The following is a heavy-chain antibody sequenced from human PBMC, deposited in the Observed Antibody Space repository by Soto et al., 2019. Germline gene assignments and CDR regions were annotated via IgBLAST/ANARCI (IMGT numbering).Heavy chain of an antibody. D-gene: IGHD3-3*01. CDR2: ISNDGSNK. CDR3: ARVAIFGVVATYGMDV. V-gene: IGHV3-30-3*01. CDR1: GFTFSSYA. Sequence: QVQLVESGGGVVQPGRSLRLSCAASGFTFSSYAMHWVRQAPGKGLESVAVISNDGSNKYYADSVKGRFTISRDNSKNTLYLQMNSLRAEDTAVYYCARVAIFGVVATYGMDVCGQGTTVTVSS. J-gene: IGHJ6*02.